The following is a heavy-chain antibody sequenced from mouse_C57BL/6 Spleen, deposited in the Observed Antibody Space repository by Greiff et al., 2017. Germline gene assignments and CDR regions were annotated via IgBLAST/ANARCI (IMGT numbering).Heavy chain of an antibody. D-gene: IGHD2-4*01. V-gene: IGHV1-69*01. CDR2: IDPSDSYT. J-gene: IGHJ4*01. Sequence: QVQLQQPGAELVMPGASVKLSCKASGYTFTSYWMHWVKQRPGQGLEWIGEIDPSDSYTNYNQKFKGKSTLTVDKSSSTAYMQLSSLTSEDSAVYYCARKWDYARAMDYWGQGTSVTVSS. CDR1: GYTFTSYW. CDR3: ARKWDYARAMDY.